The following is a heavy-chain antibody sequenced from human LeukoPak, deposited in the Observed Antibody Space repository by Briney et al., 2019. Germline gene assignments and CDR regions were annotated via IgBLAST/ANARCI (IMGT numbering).Heavy chain of an antibody. CDR3: ARHKRYYYGSGSYSTQSPFDY. D-gene: IGHD3-10*01. CDR2: INHSGST. Sequence: PSETLSLTCAVYGGSFSGYYWSWIRQPPGKGLEWIREINHSGSTNYNPSLKSRVTRSVDTSKNQFSLKLSSVTAADTAVYYCARHKRYYYGSGSYSTQSPFDYWGQGTLVTVSS. CDR1: GGSFSGYY. V-gene: IGHV4-34*01. J-gene: IGHJ4*02.